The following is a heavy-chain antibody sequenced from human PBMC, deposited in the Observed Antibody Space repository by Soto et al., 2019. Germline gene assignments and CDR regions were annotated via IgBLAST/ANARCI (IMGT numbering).Heavy chain of an antibody. Sequence: GGSLRLSCAASGFTFSNAWMSWVRQAPGKGLEWVGRIKSKTDGGTTDYAAPVKGRFTISRDDSKNTLYLQMNSLKTEDTAVYYCTTRDIVVVPAAAYYYYGVDVWGQGTTVTVSS. J-gene: IGHJ6*02. D-gene: IGHD2-2*01. CDR3: TTRDIVVVPAAAYYYYGVDV. CDR1: GFTFSNAW. V-gene: IGHV3-15*01. CDR2: IKSKTDGGTT.